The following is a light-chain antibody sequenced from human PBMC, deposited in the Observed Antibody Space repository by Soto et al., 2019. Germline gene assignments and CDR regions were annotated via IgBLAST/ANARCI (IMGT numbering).Light chain of an antibody. Sequence: AIRMTQSPSSFSASTGDRVTITCRASQGISSYLAWYQQKPGKAPKLLIYAASTLQSGVPSRFSGSGSWTDFTITISCLQSEDFATYYCQQYYSYPRVTFGPGTKVDIK. V-gene: IGKV1-8*01. CDR1: QGISSY. J-gene: IGKJ3*01. CDR3: QQYYSYPRVT. CDR2: AAS.